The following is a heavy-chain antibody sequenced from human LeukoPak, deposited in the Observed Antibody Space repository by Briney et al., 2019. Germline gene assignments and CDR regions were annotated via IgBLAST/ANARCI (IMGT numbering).Heavy chain of an antibody. CDR3: ARGPRFDP. Sequence: ASVKVSCKASGYTFTIYEFNWVRQAPGQGLEWLGYISPDTGNTGYAQKFQGRVTMTRDTSIRTAYMELSSLSPEGTAVYYCARGPRFDPWGQGTLVTVSS. CDR2: ISPDTGNT. J-gene: IGHJ5*02. V-gene: IGHV1-8*01. CDR1: GYTFTIYE.